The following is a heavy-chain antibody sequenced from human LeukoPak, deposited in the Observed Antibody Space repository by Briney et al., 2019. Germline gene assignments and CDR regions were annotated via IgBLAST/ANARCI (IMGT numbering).Heavy chain of an antibody. CDR1: GITFSNYW. CDR2: IIQDGSST. J-gene: IGHJ4*02. V-gene: IGHV3-74*01. CDR3: ATDDYRGLGY. Sequence: GGSLRLSCAASGITFSNYWMHWVRQAPGKGLVWVSHIIQDGSSTFYADSVKGRFTISRDNPKNTLYLQMNGLRAEDTAVYYCATDDYRGLGYWGQGTLVTVSS. D-gene: IGHD4-11*01.